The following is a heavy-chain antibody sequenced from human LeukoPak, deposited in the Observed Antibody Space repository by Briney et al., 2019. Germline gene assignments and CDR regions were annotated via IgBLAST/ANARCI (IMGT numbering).Heavy chain of an antibody. D-gene: IGHD3-3*01. J-gene: IGHJ4*02. Sequence: GGSLRLSCAASGFTFSSYGMHWVRQAPGKGLEWVAFIRYDGSNKYYADSAKGRFTISRDKSKNTLYLQMNSLRAEDTAVYYCAKDPTAGFWSGYYFDYWGQGTLVTVSS. CDR3: AKDPTAGFWSGYYFDY. V-gene: IGHV3-30*02. CDR2: IRYDGSNK. CDR1: GFTFSSYG.